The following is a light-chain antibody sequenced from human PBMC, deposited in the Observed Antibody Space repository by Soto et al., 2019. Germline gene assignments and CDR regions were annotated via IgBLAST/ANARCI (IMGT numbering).Light chain of an antibody. CDR3: SSYAGSNV. Sequence: QSALTQPPSASGSPGQSVTISCTGNSSDVGGYNYVSWYQQHPGKAHKLMIYEVSKRPSGVPDRFSGSKSGNTASLTVSGLQAEDEADYYCSSYAGSNVFGTGTKLTVL. CDR1: SSDVGGYNY. CDR2: EVS. V-gene: IGLV2-8*01. J-gene: IGLJ1*01.